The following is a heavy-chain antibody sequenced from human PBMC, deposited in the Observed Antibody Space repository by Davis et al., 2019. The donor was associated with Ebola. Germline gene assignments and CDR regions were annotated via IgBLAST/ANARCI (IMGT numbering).Heavy chain of an antibody. D-gene: IGHD6-13*01. J-gene: IGHJ4*02. V-gene: IGHV4-59*11. Sequence: SETLSLTCTVSEGSISSHYWSWIRQPPGKGLEWIGFVHYSGSTIYNPFLKSRVTISVDSSKSQFSLKLRSLTAADTAVYYCARVGLSSWFYFDYWGQGTLVTVST. CDR2: VHYSGST. CDR3: ARVGLSSWFYFDY. CDR1: EGSISSHY.